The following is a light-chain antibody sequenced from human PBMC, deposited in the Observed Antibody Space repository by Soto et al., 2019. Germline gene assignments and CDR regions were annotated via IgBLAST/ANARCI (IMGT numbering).Light chain of an antibody. CDR1: QSISSY. V-gene: IGKV1-39*01. CDR2: ATS. Sequence: DIQMTQSPSSLSASVGDRVTITCRASQSISSYLTWYQQKPGKAPKLLIYATSILQSGVPSRFSGSGSWTDFTLTIYSLQLEDFATYYCQQSYSTPRTFSQETKVEIK. CDR3: QQSYSTPRT. J-gene: IGKJ1*01.